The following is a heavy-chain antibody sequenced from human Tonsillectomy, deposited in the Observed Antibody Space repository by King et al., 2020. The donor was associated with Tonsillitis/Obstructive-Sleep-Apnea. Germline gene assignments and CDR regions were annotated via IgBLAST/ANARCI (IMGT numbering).Heavy chain of an antibody. CDR1: GYTFTGYY. Sequence: QLVQSGAEVKKPGASVKVSCKASGYTFTGYYMHWVRQAPGQGLEWMGWINPNSGGTNYAQKFQGRVTMTRDTSISTAYMEPGRLRSDDTAVYYCVRDPPQRLGSSTSKLDYWGQGTLVTVSS. D-gene: IGHD2-2*01. V-gene: IGHV1-2*02. J-gene: IGHJ4*02. CDR2: INPNSGGT. CDR3: VRDPPQRLGSSTSKLDY.